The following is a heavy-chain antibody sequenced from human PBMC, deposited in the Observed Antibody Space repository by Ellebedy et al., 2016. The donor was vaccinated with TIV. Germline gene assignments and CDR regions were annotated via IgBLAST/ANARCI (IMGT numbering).Heavy chain of an antibody. CDR1: GFTFSSYT. J-gene: IGHJ6*02. V-gene: IGHV3-21*01. CDR3: ARANRADYHDSSVEYYYYGMDV. D-gene: IGHD3-22*01. Sequence: GGSLRLXCAGSGFTFSSYTMNWVRQAPGKGLEWVSSISSSGNYIYYADSVKGRFTISRDNARNSLYLQMNSLRAEDTAVYYCARANRADYHDSSVEYYYYGMDVWGQGTTVTVSS. CDR2: ISSSGNYI.